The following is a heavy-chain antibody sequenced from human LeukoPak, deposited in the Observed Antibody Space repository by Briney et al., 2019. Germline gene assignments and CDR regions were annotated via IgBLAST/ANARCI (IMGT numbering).Heavy chain of an antibody. CDR1: GFTFSSYW. CDR3: ARGLRYFDWFDRVPLFDY. Sequence: GGSLRLSCAASGFTFSSYWMSWVRQAPGKGLEWVANIKQDGSEKYYVDSVKGRFTISRDNAKNSLYLQMNSLRAEDTAVYYCARGLRYFDWFDRVPLFDYRGQGTLVTVSS. D-gene: IGHD3-9*01. CDR2: IKQDGSEK. J-gene: IGHJ4*02. V-gene: IGHV3-7*01.